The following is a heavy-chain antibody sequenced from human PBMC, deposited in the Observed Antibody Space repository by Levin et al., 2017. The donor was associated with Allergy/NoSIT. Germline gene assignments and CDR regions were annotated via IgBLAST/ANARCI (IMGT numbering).Heavy chain of an antibody. V-gene: IGHV4-34*01. CDR3: AVFSLRYGTFEI. D-gene: IGHD4-17*01. Sequence: PGGSLRLSCAVSGGSFGGYYWSWLRQPPGKGPEWIGEISHRGSTTYNPSLKSRVSISVDTSRNQFSLNLNSVTAADTAVYYCAVFSLRYGTFEIWGRGTMVTVSS. CDR2: ISHRGST. CDR1: GGSFGGYY. J-gene: IGHJ3*02.